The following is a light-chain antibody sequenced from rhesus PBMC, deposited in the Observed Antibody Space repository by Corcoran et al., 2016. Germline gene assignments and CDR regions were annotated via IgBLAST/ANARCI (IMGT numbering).Light chain of an antibody. CDR3: LQHSNWPLT. J-gene: IGKJ4*01. CDR2: GAS. V-gene: IGKV3-24*01. CDR1: QSVSSS. Sequence: EIVLTQSPATLSLSPGERATLSCRASQSVSSSLAWYQQKPGQAPTLLIHGASSRATGIPDRFSGSGSGTDFTLPISSLEPENVAVYYCLQHSNWPLTFGGGTKVELK.